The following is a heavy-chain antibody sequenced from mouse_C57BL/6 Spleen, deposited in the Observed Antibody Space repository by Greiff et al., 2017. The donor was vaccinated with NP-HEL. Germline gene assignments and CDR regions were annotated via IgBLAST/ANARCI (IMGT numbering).Heavy chain of an antibody. CDR1: GFTFSDYG. CDR2: ISSGSSTI. J-gene: IGHJ4*01. V-gene: IGHV5-17*01. Sequence: EVQVVESGGGLVKPGGSLKLSCAASGFTFSDYGMHWVRQAPEKGLEWVAYISSGSSTIYYADTVKGRFTISRDNAKNTLFLQMTSLRSEDTAMYYCARRKTAQATGYAMDYWGQGTSVTVSS. D-gene: IGHD3-2*02. CDR3: ARRKTAQATGYAMDY.